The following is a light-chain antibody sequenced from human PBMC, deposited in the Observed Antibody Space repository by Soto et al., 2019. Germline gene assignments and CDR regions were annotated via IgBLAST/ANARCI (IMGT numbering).Light chain of an antibody. J-gene: IGKJ4*01. CDR3: QQRSSWPLT. CDR1: QSVSSF. Sequence: DIVLTQSPATLALSPGERATLSCRASQSVSSFLAWYQQKPGQAPRLLIYDASKRATGISARFSGSGSGTDFTLTISSLEPEDFAVYYCQQRSSWPLTFGGGTKVEIK. CDR2: DAS. V-gene: IGKV3-11*01.